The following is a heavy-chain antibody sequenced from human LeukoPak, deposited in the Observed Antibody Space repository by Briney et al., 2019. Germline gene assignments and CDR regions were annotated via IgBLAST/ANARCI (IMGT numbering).Heavy chain of an antibody. V-gene: IGHV4-61*02. CDR3: ASEILLPYDAFDI. J-gene: IGHJ3*02. CDR2: IYTSGST. D-gene: IGHD3-9*01. Sequence: PSQTLSLTSTVSGGSISSGSYYWSWIRQPAGKGLEWIGRIYTSGSTNYNPSLKSRVTISVDTSKNQFSLKLSSVTAADTAVYYCASEILLPYDAFDIWGQGTMVTVSS. CDR1: GGSISSGSYY.